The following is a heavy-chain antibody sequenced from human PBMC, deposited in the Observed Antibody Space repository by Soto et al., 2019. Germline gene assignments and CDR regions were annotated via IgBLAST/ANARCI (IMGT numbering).Heavy chain of an antibody. D-gene: IGHD2-21*02. CDR2: INHSGTT. J-gene: IGHJ6*02. Sequence: SETLSLTCAVYGGSFSGYYWSWIRQPPGKGLEWIGYINHSGTTHYNPSLQSRVTISLDTSKNHVSLHLTSVTAADTAVYFCAIEDDGGDSLDVWGQGTTVTVSS. V-gene: IGHV4-34*01. CDR1: GGSFSGYY. CDR3: AIEDDGGDSLDV.